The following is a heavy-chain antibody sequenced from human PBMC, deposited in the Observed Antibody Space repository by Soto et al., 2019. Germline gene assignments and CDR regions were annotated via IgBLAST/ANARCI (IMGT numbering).Heavy chain of an antibody. CDR2: VYRYGAT. D-gene: IGHD1-26*01. CDR3: ASGKTQYYFDL. V-gene: IGHV4-30-2*01. J-gene: IGHJ4*02. CDR1: GASISGDDLS. Sequence: TLSLTCSVSGASISGDDLSWTWVRQTLGKGLEWIGYVYRYGATYYNPSLKSRVTISVDRSKKHFSLKLTSVTAADTAFYFCASGKTQYYFDLWGQGSPVTVSS.